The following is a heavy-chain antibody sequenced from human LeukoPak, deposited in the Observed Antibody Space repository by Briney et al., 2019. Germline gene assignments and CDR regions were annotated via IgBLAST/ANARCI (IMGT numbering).Heavy chain of an antibody. CDR3: ARFPDYYDSSGSDY. Sequence: RASVKVSCKASGYTFTGYYMHWVRQAPGQGLEWMGWINPNSGGTNYAQKFQGRVTMTRDTSISTAYMELSRLRSDDTAVYYCARFPDYYDSSGSDYWGQGTLVTVSS. D-gene: IGHD3-22*01. V-gene: IGHV1-2*02. CDR1: GYTFTGYY. J-gene: IGHJ4*02. CDR2: INPNSGGT.